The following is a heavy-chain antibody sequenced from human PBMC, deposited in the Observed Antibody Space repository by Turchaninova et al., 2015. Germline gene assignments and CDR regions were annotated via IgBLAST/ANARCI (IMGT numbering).Heavy chain of an antibody. CDR3: ARRNYDFSNNFFDP. V-gene: IGHV1-2*06. CDR2: INPHDGGT. Sequence: QAQLLPSGAAVRKPGASVKVSCKTYGYTLTDYHLHWGRQAPGQGLERMGRINPHDGGTDFAQKFQGRVTMTTDTTISTAFMDLRRLTSDDTASYYCARRNYDFSNNFFDPWGQGTLVTASS. J-gene: IGHJ5*02. D-gene: IGHD3-3*01. CDR1: GYTLTDYH.